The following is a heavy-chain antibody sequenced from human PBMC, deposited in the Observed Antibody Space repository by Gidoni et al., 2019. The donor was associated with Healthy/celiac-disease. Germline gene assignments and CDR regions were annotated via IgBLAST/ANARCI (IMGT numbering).Heavy chain of an antibody. Sequence: QVQLQESGPGLVKPSQTLSLTCTVSGGSISSGGYYWSWIRQHPGKGLEWIGYIYYSGSTYYNPSLKSRVTISVDTSKNQFSLKLSSVTAADTAVYYCAREGPSPVRGVIALDYWGQGTLVTVSS. CDR1: GGSISSGGYY. CDR2: IYYSGST. CDR3: AREGPSPVRGVIALDY. J-gene: IGHJ4*02. V-gene: IGHV4-31*03. D-gene: IGHD3-10*01.